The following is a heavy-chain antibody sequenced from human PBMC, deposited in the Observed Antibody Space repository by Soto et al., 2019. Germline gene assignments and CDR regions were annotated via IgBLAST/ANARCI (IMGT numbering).Heavy chain of an antibody. CDR3: ARTHYYDSSGYSGHWYFDL. CDR2: IYYSGST. D-gene: IGHD3-22*01. V-gene: IGHV4-31*03. J-gene: IGHJ2*01. CDR1: GGSISSGGYY. Sequence: QVQLQESGPGLVKPSQTLSLTCTVSGGSISSGGYYWSWIRQHPGKGLEWIGYIYYSGSTYYNPSLKSRVTISVDTSKNQFSLKPSSVTAADTAVYYCARTHYYDSSGYSGHWYFDLWGRGTLVTVSS.